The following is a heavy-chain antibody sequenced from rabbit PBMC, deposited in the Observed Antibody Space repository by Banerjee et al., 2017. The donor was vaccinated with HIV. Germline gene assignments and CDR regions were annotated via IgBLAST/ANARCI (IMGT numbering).Heavy chain of an antibody. V-gene: IGHV1S45*01. CDR1: GFSFSNKYV. Sequence: QEQLVESGGGLVQPEGSLTLTCTASGFSFSNKYVMCWVRQAPGKGLEWIACINTSSGNTVYASWAKGRFTISKTSSTTVTLQMTSLTAADTATYFCARGIYAGKAISSLNLWGPGTLVTVS. CDR3: ARGIYAGKAISSLNL. J-gene: IGHJ4*01. D-gene: IGHD4-2*01. CDR2: INTSSGNT.